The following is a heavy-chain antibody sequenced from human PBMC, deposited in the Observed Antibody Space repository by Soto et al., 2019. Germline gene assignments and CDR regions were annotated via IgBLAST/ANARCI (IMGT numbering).Heavy chain of an antibody. Sequence: EVQLVESGGGLVPPGGSLRLSCAASGITFSCYSLTWVRQALGKGLEWVSSISSSGSTMYYADSVKGRFTISRDNGNNSLYLQMNSLRDEDTAVYYCTRDTGGWYYQNYWGQGTLVTVSS. J-gene: IGHJ4*02. D-gene: IGHD6-19*01. CDR1: GITFSCYS. V-gene: IGHV3-48*02. CDR3: TRDTGGWYYQNY. CDR2: ISSSGSTM.